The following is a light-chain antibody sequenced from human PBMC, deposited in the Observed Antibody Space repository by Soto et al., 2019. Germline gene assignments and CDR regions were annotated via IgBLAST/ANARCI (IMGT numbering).Light chain of an antibody. CDR2: HAS. J-gene: IGKJ1*01. CDR3: QHYNSYPWT. CDR1: QTINNW. V-gene: IGKV1-5*01. Sequence: DIQMTQSPSTLSASIGDRVTITCRASQTINNWLAWYQQKPGKAPNLLIYHASNLETGVPSRFSGSAFGTEFTLTISSLQPNDFATYNGQHYNSYPWTFGRGTKVEIK.